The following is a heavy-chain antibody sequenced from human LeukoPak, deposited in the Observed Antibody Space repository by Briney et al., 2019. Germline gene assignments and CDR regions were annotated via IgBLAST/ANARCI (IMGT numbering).Heavy chain of an antibody. CDR1: GFSFSSYA. Sequence: GGSLRLSCAASGFSFSSYAMSWVRQAPGKGLEWVANIKQDGSEKYYVDSVKGRFTISRDNAKNSLYLQMNSLRAEDTAVYYCARKAYYDFWSGYFFDYWGQGTLVTVSS. J-gene: IGHJ4*02. CDR2: IKQDGSEK. CDR3: ARKAYYDFWSGYFFDY. D-gene: IGHD3-3*01. V-gene: IGHV3-7*01.